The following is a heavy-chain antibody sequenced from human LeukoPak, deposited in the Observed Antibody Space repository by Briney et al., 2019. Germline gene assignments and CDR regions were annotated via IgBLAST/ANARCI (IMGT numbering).Heavy chain of an antibody. CDR2: ISGSGGST. CDR3: ARDSYSRDYFDY. V-gene: IGHV3-23*01. CDR1: GFTFSSYA. J-gene: IGHJ4*02. Sequence: GGSLRLSCAASGFTFSSYAMTWVRQAPGQGLEWVSTISGSGGSTYYADSVKGRFTISRDNSKNTLYVEMNSLRADDTAVYYCARDSYSRDYFDYWGRGTLVTVSS. D-gene: IGHD6-13*01.